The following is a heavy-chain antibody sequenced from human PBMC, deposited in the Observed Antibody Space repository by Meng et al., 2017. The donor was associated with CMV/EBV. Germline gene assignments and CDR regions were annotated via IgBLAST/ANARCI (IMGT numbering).Heavy chain of an antibody. D-gene: IGHD1-7*01. Sequence: GESLKISCAVSGFTFSTYWMSWVRQAPGKGLEWVANINQDGSEQYYVDSVKGRFTISRDNAKNSLFLQMSSLRGEDTAVYYCARETYNWKYDAYSYYFDYWGQGTLVTVSS. CDR1: GFTFSTYW. V-gene: IGHV3-7*01. CDR3: ARETYNWKYDAYSYYFDY. J-gene: IGHJ4*02. CDR2: INQDGSEQ.